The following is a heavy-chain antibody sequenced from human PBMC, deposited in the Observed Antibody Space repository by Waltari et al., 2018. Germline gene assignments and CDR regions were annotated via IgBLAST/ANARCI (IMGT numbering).Heavy chain of an antibody. CDR1: GGSISSSRYY. D-gene: IGHD6-19*01. CDR3: ASNLYSSGWLRPDSAEYFQH. Sequence: QLQLQESGPGLVKPSETLSLTCTVSGGSISSSRYYWGWIRPPPGKGLEWIGRIYYSVGTYNYPTHKSRVTISVDTSKNQFSLKLSSVTAADTAVYYCASNLYSSGWLRPDSAEYFQHCGQGTLVTVSS. CDR2: IYYSVGT. V-gene: IGHV4-39*01. J-gene: IGHJ1*01.